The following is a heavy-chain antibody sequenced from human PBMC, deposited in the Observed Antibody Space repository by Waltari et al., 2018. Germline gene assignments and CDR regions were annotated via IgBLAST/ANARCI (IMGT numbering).Heavy chain of an antibody. D-gene: IGHD2-15*01. CDR2: VIPIFGTA. CDR3: ARGYCSGGSCYFSDEYFQH. CDR1: GGTFSSYA. J-gene: IGHJ1*01. Sequence: QVQLVQSGAEVKKPGSSVKVSCKASGGTFSSYAISWVRQAPGQGLEWMGGVIPIFGTANYAQKFQGRVTITADESTSTAYMELSSLRSEDTAVYYCARGYCSGGSCYFSDEYFQHWGQGTLVTVSS. V-gene: IGHV1-69*13.